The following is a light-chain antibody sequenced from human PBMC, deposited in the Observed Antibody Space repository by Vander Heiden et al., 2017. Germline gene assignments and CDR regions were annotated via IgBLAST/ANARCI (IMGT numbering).Light chain of an antibody. CDR3: QQHNSYPRT. CDR1: QGISSY. V-gene: IGKV1-9*01. CDR2: AAS. Sequence: IPSTHAPSCLSAAGGDRVTITCRASQGISSYLAWYQQKPGKAPKLLIYAASTLQSGVPSRFSGSGSGTDFTLTISSLQPDDFATYYCQQHNSYPRTFGQGTKVEIK. J-gene: IGKJ2*01.